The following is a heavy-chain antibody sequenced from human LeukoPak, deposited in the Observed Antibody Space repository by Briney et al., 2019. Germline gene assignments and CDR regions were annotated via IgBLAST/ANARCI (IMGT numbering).Heavy chain of an antibody. CDR1: GVNFNNAW. CDR2: VKQDGSEK. J-gene: IGHJ4*02. D-gene: IGHD3-22*01. V-gene: IGHV3-7*01. CDR3: ARLYYYDSSGSYAERYYFDY. Sequence: GGSLRLSCAASGVNFNNAWMSWIRQAPGKGLEWVANVKQDGSEKYYVDSVKGRFTISRDNAKNSLYLQMNILRAEDTAVYYCARLYYYDSSGSYAERYYFDYWGQGTLVTVSS.